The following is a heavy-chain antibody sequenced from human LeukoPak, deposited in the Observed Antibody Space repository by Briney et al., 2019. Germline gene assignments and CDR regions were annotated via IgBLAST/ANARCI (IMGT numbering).Heavy chain of an antibody. CDR3: ARDPRPAYCSGGSCYSGAFDI. V-gene: IGHV3-48*03. J-gene: IGHJ3*02. CDR1: GFTFSSYE. Sequence: TGGSLRLSCAASGFTFSSYEMNWVRQAPGKGLEWVSYISSSDSTIYYADSVKGRFTISRDNAKNSLYLQMNSLRAEDTAVYYCARDPRPAYCSGGSCYSGAFDIWGQGTMVTVSS. D-gene: IGHD2-15*01. CDR2: ISSSDSTI.